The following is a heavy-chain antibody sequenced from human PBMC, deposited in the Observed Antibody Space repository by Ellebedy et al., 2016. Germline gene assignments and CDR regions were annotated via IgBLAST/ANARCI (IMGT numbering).Heavy chain of an antibody. Sequence: GESLKISCAASGFTFSSYAMSWVRQAPGKGLEWVSAISGSGGSTFYADSVKGRFTISRDNSKNMLYPQMNSLRAEDTAVHFCAKGMDYFDYWGQGTLLTVSS. D-gene: IGHD5-24*01. CDR3: AKGMDYFDY. J-gene: IGHJ4*02. V-gene: IGHV3-23*01. CDR1: GFTFSSYA. CDR2: ISGSGGST.